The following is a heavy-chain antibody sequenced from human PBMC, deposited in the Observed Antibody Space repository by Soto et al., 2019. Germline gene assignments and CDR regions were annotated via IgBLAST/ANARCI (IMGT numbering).Heavy chain of an antibody. CDR2: INAANGDT. V-gene: IGHV1-3*01. CDR1: GYTFTSYG. J-gene: IGHJ6*02. Sequence: QVQLVQSGTEVKKPGASVKVSCKASGYTFTSYGIHWVRQAPGQRLEWMGWINAANGDTKYSPKFQGRVTITRDTSASTAYMELSSLRSEDTAVYYCARPELVTATPYGMDVWGQGTTVTVSS. CDR3: ARPELVTATPYGMDV. D-gene: IGHD2-21*02.